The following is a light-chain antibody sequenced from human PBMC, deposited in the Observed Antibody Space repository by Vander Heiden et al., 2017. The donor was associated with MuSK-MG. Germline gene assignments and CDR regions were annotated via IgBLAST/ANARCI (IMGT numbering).Light chain of an antibody. V-gene: IGLV1-47*01. J-gene: IGLJ1*01. Sequence: QSVLTQPPSASGTPGQRVTISCSGSSSNIGSNYVYWYQPLPGTAPKLLIYRNNQRPSGVPDRFSGSKSGTAASLAIRGLRSEDEADYYCAAWDDSLYGFGTGPKV. CDR2: RNN. CDR3: AAWDDSLYG. CDR1: SSNIGSNY.